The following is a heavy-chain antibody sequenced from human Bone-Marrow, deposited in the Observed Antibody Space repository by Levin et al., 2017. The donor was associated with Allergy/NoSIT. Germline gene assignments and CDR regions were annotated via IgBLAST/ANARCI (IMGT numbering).Heavy chain of an antibody. CDR3: ARIYCSGGSCYYDY. CDR1: GFNFPTYW. J-gene: IGHJ4*02. V-gene: IGHV3-7*04. D-gene: IGHD2-15*01. Sequence: GESLKISCAASGFNFPTYWMSWVRQAPGKGLEWVANIKKDGSEYYYVESVKGRFTISRDNAKDSLYLQMNSLRAEETAVYYCARIYCSGGSCYYDYWGQGTLVTVAS. CDR2: IKKDGSEY.